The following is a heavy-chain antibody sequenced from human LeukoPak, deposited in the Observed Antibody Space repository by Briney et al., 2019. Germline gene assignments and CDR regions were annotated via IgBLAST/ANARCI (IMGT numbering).Heavy chain of an antibody. V-gene: IGHV3-23*01. CDR3: AKRGSPDY. J-gene: IGHJ4*02. CDR2: ISGTGDST. CDR1: GFTFSNYD. D-gene: IGHD3-10*01. Sequence: GGSLRLSCAASGFTFSNYDMSWVRQAPGKGLEWVSAISGTGDSTYYADSVTGRFSTSRDNSKNTLYVQMNSLRAEDTAVYYCAKRGSPDYWGQGTLVTVSS.